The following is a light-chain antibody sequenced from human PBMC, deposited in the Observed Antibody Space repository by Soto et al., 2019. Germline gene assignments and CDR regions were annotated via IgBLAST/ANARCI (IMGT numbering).Light chain of an antibody. V-gene: IGLV2-14*01. Sequence: QSVLAQPASVSGSPGQSITISCTGTDSDVGGYNSVSWYQQHPGRAPKVIIYEVTYRPSGISDRFSGAKSGNTASLTISGLQAEDEADYYCSSYTGSSNVVVGGGTKLTVL. CDR3: SSYTGSSNVV. CDR2: EVT. CDR1: DSDVGGYNS. J-gene: IGLJ2*01.